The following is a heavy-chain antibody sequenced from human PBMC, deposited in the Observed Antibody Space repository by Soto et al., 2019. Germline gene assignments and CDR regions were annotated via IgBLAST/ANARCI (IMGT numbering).Heavy chain of an antibody. CDR2: SIPIFGTA. Sequence: QVQLVQSGAEVKKPGSSVKVSCKASGGTFSSYAISWVRQAPGQGLEWMGGSIPIFGTANYAQKFQGRVTITADEYTSTAYMELSSLRSEDTAVYYCARYEYSSSSGAFDIWGQGTMVTVSS. CDR1: GGTFSSYA. V-gene: IGHV1-69*01. D-gene: IGHD6-6*01. J-gene: IGHJ3*02. CDR3: ARYEYSSSSGAFDI.